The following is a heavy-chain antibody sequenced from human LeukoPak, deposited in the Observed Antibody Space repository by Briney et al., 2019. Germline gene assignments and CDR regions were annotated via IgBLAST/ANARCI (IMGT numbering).Heavy chain of an antibody. J-gene: IGHJ4*02. V-gene: IGHV3-64*01. CDR2: ISSNGDST. D-gene: IGHD6-13*01. CDR1: GFTFSNNA. CDR3: AREWVEYSNSWSHFDY. Sequence: GGSLRLSCAASGFTFSNNAMHWVRQAPGKGLEFVSAISSNGDSTYYANSVKGRFTISRDNSKNTLYLQMGSLRAEDMAVYYCAREWVEYSNSWSHFDYWGQGTLVTVSS.